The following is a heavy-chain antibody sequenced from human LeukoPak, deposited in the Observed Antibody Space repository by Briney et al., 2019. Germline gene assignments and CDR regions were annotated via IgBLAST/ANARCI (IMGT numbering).Heavy chain of an antibody. CDR2: IWYDGSNK. Sequence: GRSLRLSCAASGFTFSSYGLQWVRQAPGKGLEWVAVIWYDGSNKYYADSVKGRFTISRDNSKKTLYLQMNSLRAEDTAVYYCAREEVGAPGDYWGQGTLVTVSS. V-gene: IGHV3-33*01. D-gene: IGHD1-26*01. J-gene: IGHJ4*02. CDR3: AREEVGAPGDY. CDR1: GFTFSSYG.